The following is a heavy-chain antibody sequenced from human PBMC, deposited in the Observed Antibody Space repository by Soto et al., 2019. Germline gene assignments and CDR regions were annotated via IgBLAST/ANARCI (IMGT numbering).Heavy chain of an antibody. J-gene: IGHJ4*02. CDR3: AKDRRIAVAGKASGYFDY. V-gene: IGHV3-21*01. CDR2: ISASSSQI. D-gene: IGHD6-19*01. CDR1: GFTFGSYT. Sequence: GGSLRLSCTAAGFTFGSYTINWVRQAPGKGLEWVSSISASSSQIYYADSVKGRFTISRDNSKNTLYLQMNSLRAEDTAVYYCAKDRRIAVAGKASGYFDYWGQGTLVTAPQ.